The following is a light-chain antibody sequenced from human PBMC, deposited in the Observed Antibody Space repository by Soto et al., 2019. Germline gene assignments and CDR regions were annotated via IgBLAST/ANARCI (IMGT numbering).Light chain of an antibody. Sequence: EIVMTQSPATLSESPGERATLSCRASQSVSSNLAWYQQKRGQAPRLLIYGTSTRATGIPSSFSGSGSGTEFTLTISSLQSEDFAVYYCQQYNKWPLTFGGGTKVEIK. V-gene: IGKV3-15*01. CDR3: QQYNKWPLT. J-gene: IGKJ4*01. CDR2: GTS. CDR1: QSVSSN.